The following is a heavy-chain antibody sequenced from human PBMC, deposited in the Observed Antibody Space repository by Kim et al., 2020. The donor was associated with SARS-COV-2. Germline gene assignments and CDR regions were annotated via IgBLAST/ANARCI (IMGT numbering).Heavy chain of an antibody. CDR3: ARGGGGFLDY. Sequence: GGSLRLSCAASGFTFSSYGMVWVRQAPGTGLEYISSINPNGGTTYYANSVKGRFTISRDDSKKTLYVQMDSLTVEDMAVYYCARGGGGFLDYWSQGILVT. V-gene: IGHV3-64*01. D-gene: IGHD1-26*01. J-gene: IGHJ4*02. CDR1: GFTFSSYG. CDR2: INPNGGTT.